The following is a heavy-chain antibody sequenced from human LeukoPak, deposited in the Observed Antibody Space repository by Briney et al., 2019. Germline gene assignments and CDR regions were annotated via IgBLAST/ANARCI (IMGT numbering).Heavy chain of an antibody. Sequence: PLGTLSLTCAVSGGSISSYYWGWIRQPPREGLGWIGYIYYSGSTNYNPSLKSRVTISVDTSKNQFALKLSSVTAADTAVYYCAMGNAYYYDSSGYLPDWGQGTLVTVSS. CDR1: GGSISSYY. CDR3: AMGNAYYYDSSGYLPD. J-gene: IGHJ4*02. V-gene: IGHV4-59*01. CDR2: IYYSGST. D-gene: IGHD3-22*01.